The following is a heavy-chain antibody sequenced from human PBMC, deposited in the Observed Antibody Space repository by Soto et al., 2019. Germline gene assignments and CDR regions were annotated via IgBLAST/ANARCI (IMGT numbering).Heavy chain of an antibody. Sequence: QVQLVESGGGVVQPGRSLRLSCAASGFTFRNYGMHWVRQAPAKGLEWVALVWYDGGNKNYVDSVKGRFTISRDNSEKTWYLQMNSLRDEDTAVYYCVRAAGYSGNDYVYYYGMDVWGQGTTVTVSS. CDR3: VRAAGYSGNDYVYYYGMDV. CDR2: VWYDGGNK. D-gene: IGHD5-12*01. J-gene: IGHJ6*02. V-gene: IGHV3-33*01. CDR1: GFTFRNYG.